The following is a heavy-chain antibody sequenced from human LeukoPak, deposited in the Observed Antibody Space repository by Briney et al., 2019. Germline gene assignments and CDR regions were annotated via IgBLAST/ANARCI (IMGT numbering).Heavy chain of an antibody. CDR3: AREDDWNYEDY. Sequence: GSLRLSCAASGFTFSTYWMSWVRQAPGKGLEWVANIKEDGSEKYYVDSVKGRFTISRDNAKNSLYLQMNSLRAEDTAVYYCAREDDWNYEDYWGQGTLVTVSS. J-gene: IGHJ4*02. D-gene: IGHD1-7*01. CDR2: IKEDGSEK. V-gene: IGHV3-7*01. CDR1: GFTFSTYW.